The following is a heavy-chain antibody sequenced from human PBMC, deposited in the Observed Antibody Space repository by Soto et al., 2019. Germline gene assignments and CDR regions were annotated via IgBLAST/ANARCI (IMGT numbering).Heavy chain of an antibody. D-gene: IGHD2-2*01. Sequence: GASVKVSCKASGYTFTSYDINWVRQATGQGLEWMGWMNPNSGNTGYAQKFQGRVTMTRNTSISTAYMELSSLRSEDTAVYYCARARRGFCIITSCYERGYYYYYYYMDVWGKGTRVTVSS. J-gene: IGHJ6*03. CDR2: MNPNSGNT. V-gene: IGHV1-8*01. CDR1: GYTFTSYD. CDR3: ARARRGFCIITSCYERGYYYYYYYMDV.